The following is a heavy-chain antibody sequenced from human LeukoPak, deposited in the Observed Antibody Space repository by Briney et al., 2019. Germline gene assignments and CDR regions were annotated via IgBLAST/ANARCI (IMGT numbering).Heavy chain of an antibody. CDR1: GFTFSSYW. V-gene: IGHV3-30*02. J-gene: IGHJ4*02. CDR3: AKNTILTDYSFDY. Sequence: GGSLRLSCAASGFTFSSYWMSWVRQAPGKGLEWVAFIRYDGSSKYYADSVKGRFTISRDNSKNTLYLQMNSLRPEDTAVYYCAKNTILTDYSFDYWGQGTLVTVSS. D-gene: IGHD3-9*01. CDR2: IRYDGSSK.